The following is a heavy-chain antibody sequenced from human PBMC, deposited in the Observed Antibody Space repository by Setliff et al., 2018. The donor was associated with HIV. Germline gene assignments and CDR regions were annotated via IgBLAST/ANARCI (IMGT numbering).Heavy chain of an antibody. CDR1: GFTLRTYW. CDR3: ACPKEGYSGSGGAFQI. Sequence: GGSLRLSCAASGFTLRTYWMSWVRQAPGKGLEWVANIKHDGSEKFCVDSVRGRFTISRDNAKNSLYLQMNSLRAEDTAVYYCACPKEGYSGSGGAFQIWGQGTMVTVSS. J-gene: IGHJ3*02. V-gene: IGHV3-7*01. D-gene: IGHD3-10*01. CDR2: IKHDGSEK.